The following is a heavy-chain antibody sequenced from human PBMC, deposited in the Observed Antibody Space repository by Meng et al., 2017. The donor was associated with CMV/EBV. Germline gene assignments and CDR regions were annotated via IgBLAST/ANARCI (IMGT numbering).Heavy chain of an antibody. J-gene: IGHJ4*02. Sequence: SVKVSCKASGGTFSSYAISWVRQAPGQGLEWMGGIIPIFGTANYAQKFQGRVTITTDESTSTAYKELSSLRSEDTAAYYCASSLIVATTAFDYWGQGTLVTVSS. CDR2: IIPIFGTA. CDR1: GGTFSSYA. D-gene: IGHD5-12*01. CDR3: ASSLIVATTAFDY. V-gene: IGHV1-69*05.